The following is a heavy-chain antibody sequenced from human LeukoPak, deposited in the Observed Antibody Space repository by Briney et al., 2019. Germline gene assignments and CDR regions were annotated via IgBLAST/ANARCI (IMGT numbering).Heavy chain of an antibody. D-gene: IGHD5-18*01. CDR3: AKEVPEIQLWPVPFDY. CDR2: ISGSGGST. Sequence: GGSQRLSCAASGFTFSSYAMSWVRQAPGKGLEWVSAISGSGGSTYYADSVKGRFTISRDNSKNTLYLQMNSLRAEDTAVYYCAKEVPEIQLWPVPFDYWGQGTLVTVSS. CDR1: GFTFSSYA. J-gene: IGHJ4*02. V-gene: IGHV3-23*01.